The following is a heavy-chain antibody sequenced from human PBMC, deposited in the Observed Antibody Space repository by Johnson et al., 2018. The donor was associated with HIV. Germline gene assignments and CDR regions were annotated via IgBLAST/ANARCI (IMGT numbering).Heavy chain of an antibody. J-gene: IGHJ3*02. Sequence: QVQLVESGGGVVQPGGSLRLSCAASGFTFSSYGMHWVRQAPGKGLEWVAFIRYDGSNKYYADSVKGRFTISRDNSKNTLYHQMNSLRAEDTAVYYCATISVIPSRVNDAFNNWGQGTMVTVAS. V-gene: IGHV3-30*02. CDR1: GFTFSSYG. D-gene: IGHD3-16*02. CDR2: IRYDGSNK. CDR3: ATISVIPSRVNDAFNN.